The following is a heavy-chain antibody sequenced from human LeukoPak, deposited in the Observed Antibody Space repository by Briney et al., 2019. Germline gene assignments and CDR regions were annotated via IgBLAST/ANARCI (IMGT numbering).Heavy chain of an antibody. J-gene: IGHJ4*02. CDR1: GFTFSSYA. V-gene: IGHV3-49*04. CDR3: TRYSGRTDY. D-gene: IGHD5-18*01. CDR2: IRSKTFGGTT. Sequence: GGSLRLSCAASGFTFSSYAMSWVHQAPGKGLEWVAFIRSKTFGGTTEYAASVKGRFTISRDDSKSIAYLQMNSLKIEDTVVYYCTRYSGRTDYWGQGTLVSVSS.